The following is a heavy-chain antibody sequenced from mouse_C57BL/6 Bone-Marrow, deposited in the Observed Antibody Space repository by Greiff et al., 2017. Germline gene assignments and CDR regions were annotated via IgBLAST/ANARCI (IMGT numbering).Heavy chain of an antibody. CDR3: ARGYYGDYYYAKDY. CDR1: VYTFTSYW. D-gene: IGHD1-1*01. J-gene: IGHJ4*01. Sequence: QVQLQQPGAELVKPGASVKMSCKASVYTFTSYWLTWLKQTPGQGLECIGDIYPGSCITNYNVKFKLKASLTVDTSSSTAYMQLSSLTSEDSAVYYCARGYYGDYYYAKDYWGQGTSVSVSS. V-gene: IGHV1-55*01. CDR2: IYPGSCIT.